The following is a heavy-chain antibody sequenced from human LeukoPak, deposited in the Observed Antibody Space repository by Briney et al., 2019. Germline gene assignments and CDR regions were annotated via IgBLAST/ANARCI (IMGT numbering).Heavy chain of an antibody. V-gene: IGHV4-34*01. D-gene: IGHD2-2*01. CDR2: INHVGST. J-gene: IGHJ4*02. CDR1: AGSFSGYT. CDR3: ARETALSSTSKVWRAFDS. Sequence: PSETLSLTCAVSAGSFSGYTRSWIRQPPGKGLEWIGEINHVGSTSYSLSLMSRVTISVDTSKIQFSMILNSVNAADTAVYFCARETALSSTSKVWRAFDSWGQGTLVTVSS.